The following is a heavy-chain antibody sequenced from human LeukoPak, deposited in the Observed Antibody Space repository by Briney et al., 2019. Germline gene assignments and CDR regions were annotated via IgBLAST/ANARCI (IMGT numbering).Heavy chain of an antibody. CDR3: ARVNFEYSSSWYDY. V-gene: IGHV1-8*03. CDR1: GYTFTSYD. D-gene: IGHD6-13*01. J-gene: IGHJ4*02. Sequence: AASVKVSCKASGYTFTSYDIDWVRQATGQGLEWMGWMNPNSGNTGYAQKFQGRVTITGNTSISTAYMELSSLRSEDTAVYYCARVNFEYSSSWYDYWGQGTLVTVSS. CDR2: MNPNSGNT.